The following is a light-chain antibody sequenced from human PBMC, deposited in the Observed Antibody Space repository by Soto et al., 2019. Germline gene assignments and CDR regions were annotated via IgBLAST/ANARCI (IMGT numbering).Light chain of an antibody. V-gene: IGLV1-40*01. CDR1: SSNIGAGYD. CDR2: LNN. J-gene: IGLJ3*02. CDR3: QSYDSSLSAWV. Sequence: QSVLTQPPSVSGAPGQRVTISCTGSSSNIGAGYDVHWYQQIPGTAPKLLIYLNNNRPSGVPDRCSGSKSGTSASLAITGLQAEDEADYYCQSYDSSLSAWVFGGGTKLTVL.